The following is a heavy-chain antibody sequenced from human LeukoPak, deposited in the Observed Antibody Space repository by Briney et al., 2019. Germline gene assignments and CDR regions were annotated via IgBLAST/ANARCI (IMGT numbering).Heavy chain of an antibody. CDR3: ARDEYYYDSSLYFQH. Sequence: GGSLRLSCAASGFTFSSYSMNWVRQAPGKGLEWVSSISSSSSYTYYADSVKGRFTISRDNAKNSLYLQMNSLRAEDTAVYYCARDEYYYDSSLYFQHWGQGTLVTVSS. D-gene: IGHD3-22*01. J-gene: IGHJ1*01. V-gene: IGHV3-21*01. CDR2: ISSSSSYT. CDR1: GFTFSSYS.